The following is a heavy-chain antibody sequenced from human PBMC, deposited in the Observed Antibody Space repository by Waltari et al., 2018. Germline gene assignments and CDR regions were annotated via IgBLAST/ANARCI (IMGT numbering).Heavy chain of an antibody. V-gene: IGHV4-61*02. CDR1: GGSISSGSYY. CDR3: ARVLAFGELSRSAGKQGYYYYMDV. D-gene: IGHD3-10*01. CDR2: IYTSGST. J-gene: IGHJ6*03. Sequence: QVQLQESGPGLVKPSQTLSLTCTVSGGSISSGSYYWSWIRQPAGKGLAWLGRIYTSGSTNYNPSLKSRVTISVDTSKNQFSLKLSSVTAADTAVYYCARVLAFGELSRSAGKQGYYYYMDVWGKGTTVTVSS.